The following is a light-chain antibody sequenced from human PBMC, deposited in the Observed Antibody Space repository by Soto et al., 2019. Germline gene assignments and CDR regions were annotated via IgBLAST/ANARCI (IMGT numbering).Light chain of an antibody. CDR3: QSYDSSLSGFYV. V-gene: IGLV1-40*01. J-gene: IGLJ1*01. CDR1: SSNIGAGYD. Sequence: QAVVTQQPSVSGAPGQRVTISCTGSSSNIGAGYDVHWYQQLPGTAPKLLIYGNSNRPSGVPDRFSGSKSGTSASLAITGLQAEDEADYYCQSYDSSLSGFYVFGTGTKLTVL. CDR2: GNS.